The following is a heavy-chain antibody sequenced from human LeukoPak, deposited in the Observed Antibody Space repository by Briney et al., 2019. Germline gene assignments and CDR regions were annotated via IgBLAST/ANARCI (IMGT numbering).Heavy chain of an antibody. V-gene: IGHV4-59*01. D-gene: IGHD3-22*01. CDR1: GGSISSYY. CDR2: IYYSGST. Sequence: SETLSLTCTVSGGSISSYYWSWIRQPPGRGLEWIGYIYYSGSTNYNPSLKSRVTISVDTSKNQFSLKLSSVTAADTAVYYCARATWLPVGLYYYDSSGYYYYFDSWGQGTLGTVSS. J-gene: IGHJ4*02. CDR3: ARATWLPVGLYYYDSSGYYYYFDS.